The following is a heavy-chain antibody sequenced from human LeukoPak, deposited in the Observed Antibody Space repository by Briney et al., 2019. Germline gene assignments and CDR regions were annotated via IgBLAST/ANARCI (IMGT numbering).Heavy chain of an antibody. CDR3: AREALYGSGSSH. D-gene: IGHD3-10*01. CDR1: GFTFSHYY. Sequence: PGGSLRLSCAASGFTFSHYYMTWVRQAPGKGLGGVSIIYSGGSTYYADSVKGRFTISRDNSKNTLYLQMNSLRAEDTAVYYCAREALYGSGSSHWGQGTLVTVSS. CDR2: IYSGGST. J-gene: IGHJ4*02. V-gene: IGHV3-53*01.